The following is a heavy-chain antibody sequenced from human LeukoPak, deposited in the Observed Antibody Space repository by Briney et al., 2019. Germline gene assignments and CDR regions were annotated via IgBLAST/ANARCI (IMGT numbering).Heavy chain of an antibody. CDR1: GGSISSGDYY. CDR2: INHSGST. Sequence: PSETLSLTCTVSGGSISSGDYYWSWIRQPPGKGLEWIGKINHSGSTNYNPSLKSRVTISVDTSKNQFSLKLSSVTAADTAVYYCARVPRVAAAGTVRYGMDVWGQGTTVTVSS. J-gene: IGHJ6*02. D-gene: IGHD6-13*01. CDR3: ARVPRVAAAGTVRYGMDV. V-gene: IGHV4-39*07.